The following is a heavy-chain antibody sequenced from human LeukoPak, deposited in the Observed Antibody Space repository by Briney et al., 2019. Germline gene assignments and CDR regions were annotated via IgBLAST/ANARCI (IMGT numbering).Heavy chain of an antibody. Sequence: PSETLSLTCAVSGYSISSGYYWGWIRQPPGKGLEWIGSIYHSGSTYYNPSLKSRVTISVDTSKNQFSLKLSSVTAAGTAVYYCARPVVGCSSTSCSWSYWGQGTLVTVSS. CDR2: IYHSGST. CDR1: GYSISSGYY. CDR3: ARPVVGCSSTSCSWSY. V-gene: IGHV4-38-2*01. J-gene: IGHJ4*02. D-gene: IGHD2-2*01.